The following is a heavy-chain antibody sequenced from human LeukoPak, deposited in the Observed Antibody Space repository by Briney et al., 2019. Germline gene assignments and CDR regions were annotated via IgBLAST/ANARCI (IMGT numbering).Heavy chain of an antibody. CDR2: IYYSGST. CDR3: ARVVPAGDWFDP. J-gene: IGHJ5*02. D-gene: IGHD2-2*01. V-gene: IGHV4-59*01. CDR1: GGSISSYY. Sequence: SETLSLTCTVSGGSISSYYWSWIRQPPGKGLEWIGYIYYSGSTNYNPSLKSRVTISVDTSKNQSSLKLSSVTAADTAVYYCARVVPAGDWFDPWGQGTLVTVSS.